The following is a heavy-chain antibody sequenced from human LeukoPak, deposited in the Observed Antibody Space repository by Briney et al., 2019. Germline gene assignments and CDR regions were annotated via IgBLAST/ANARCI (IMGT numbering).Heavy chain of an antibody. D-gene: IGHD3-22*01. CDR1: GGTFSSYA. CDR2: IIPIFGTA. CDR3: ARGDYYDSSGYPPFDP. V-gene: IGHV1-69*13. Sequence: ASVKVSFKASGGTFSSYAISWVRQAPGQGLEWMGGIIPIFGTANYAQKFQGRVTITADESTSTAYMELSSLRSEDTAVYYCARGDYYDSSGYPPFDPWGQGTLVTVSS. J-gene: IGHJ5*02.